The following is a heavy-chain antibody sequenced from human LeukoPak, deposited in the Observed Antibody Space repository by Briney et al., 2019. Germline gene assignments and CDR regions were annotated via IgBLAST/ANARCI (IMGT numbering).Heavy chain of an antibody. V-gene: IGHV1-18*01. D-gene: IGHD3-10*01. Sequence: GASVKVSCKASGYTLTSYGISWVRQAPGQGLEWLGWISAYNGNTNYAQKLQGRVTMTTDTSTSTAYMDLRSLRSDDAAVYYCARDPNRYYYGSGSYFDYWGQGTLVTVSS. J-gene: IGHJ4*02. CDR3: ARDPNRYYYGSGSYFDY. CDR2: ISAYNGNT. CDR1: GYTLTSYG.